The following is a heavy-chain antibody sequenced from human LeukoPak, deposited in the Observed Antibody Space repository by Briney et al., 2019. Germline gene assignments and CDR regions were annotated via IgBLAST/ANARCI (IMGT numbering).Heavy chain of an antibody. V-gene: IGHV3-7*01. CDR1: GFTFSSSY. CDR3: TGHHQAYSRTY. J-gene: IGHJ4*02. D-gene: IGHD4-11*01. CDR2: IKQDGSEK. Sequence: GGSLRLSCAVSGFTFSSSYMNWVRQAPGKGLEWVANIKQDGSEKYYVDSVKGRFTISRDNAQNSLYLQMNSLRAEDTAVYYCTGHHQAYSRTYWGQGTLVTVSS.